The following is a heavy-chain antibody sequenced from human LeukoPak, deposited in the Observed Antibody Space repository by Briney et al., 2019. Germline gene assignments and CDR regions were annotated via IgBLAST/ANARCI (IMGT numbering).Heavy chain of an antibody. CDR2: IYYSGRT. Sequence: SETLSLTCTVSGGSISSYYWSWIRQPPGKGLEWIGYIYYSGRTNYNPSLKSRVTISVDTSKNQFSLKLSSVTAADTAVYYCARRGDGYNYFDYWGQGTLVTVSS. J-gene: IGHJ4*02. V-gene: IGHV4-59*12. CDR1: GGSISSYY. CDR3: ARRGDGYNYFDY. D-gene: IGHD5-24*01.